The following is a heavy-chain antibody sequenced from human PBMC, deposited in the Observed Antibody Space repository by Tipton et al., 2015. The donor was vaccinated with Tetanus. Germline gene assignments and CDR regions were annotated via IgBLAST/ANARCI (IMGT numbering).Heavy chain of an antibody. V-gene: IGHV5-51*01. Sequence: QLVQSGAEVKKPGESLKISCKGSGYSFASYWIGWVRQKPGKRLEWMGIIYPGDSNTRYSPSFQGQVIMSADKSISTAYLQWSSLQSSDSSMYFCARQRRDGYNLPGFWGQGTLVTVSA. CDR2: IYPGDSNT. D-gene: IGHD5-24*01. J-gene: IGHJ4*02. CDR1: GYSFASYW. CDR3: ARQRRDGYNLPGF.